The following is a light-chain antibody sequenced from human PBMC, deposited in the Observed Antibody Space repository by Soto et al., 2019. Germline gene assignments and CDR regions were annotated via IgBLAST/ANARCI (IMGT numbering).Light chain of an antibody. J-gene: IGLJ3*02. CDR3: LLSFSGAWV. V-gene: IGLV7-46*01. CDR1: TGAVTSGHY. Sequence: AVVTQEPSLTVSPRGTVTLTCGSSTGAVTSGHYPYWFQQKPGHAPRTLIYDTSNKHSWTPARFSGSLLGGKAALTLSGAQPEDEAEYYCLLSFSGAWVFGGGTKLTVL. CDR2: DTS.